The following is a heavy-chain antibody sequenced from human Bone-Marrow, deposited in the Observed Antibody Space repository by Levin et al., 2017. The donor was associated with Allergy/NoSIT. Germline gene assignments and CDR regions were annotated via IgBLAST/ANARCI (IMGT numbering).Heavy chain of an antibody. J-gene: IGHJ4*02. CDR3: ARDYWDILVVMSPTRDLDY. CDR2: ISAHSGKT. V-gene: IGHV1-18*01. CDR1: GYSFTSFG. D-gene: IGHD2-21*01. Sequence: ASVKVSCKASGYSFTSFGISWVRQAPGQGLEWMGWISAHSGKTDYEEKFQGRVTMTTDTSTSTAYMELRNLRSDDTAVYFCARDYWDILVVMSPTRDLDYWGQGTLLTVSA.